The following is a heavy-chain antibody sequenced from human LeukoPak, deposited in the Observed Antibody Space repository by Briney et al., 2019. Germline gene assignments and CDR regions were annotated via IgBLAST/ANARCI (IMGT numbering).Heavy chain of an antibody. CDR3: ARDGLDSSGPVAFDI. CDR1: EFTVSTNY. J-gene: IGHJ3*02. V-gene: IGHV3-66*01. Sequence: GGSLRLSCVASEFTVSTNYMSWVRQAPGKGLQWVSIIHIDGEAHYADSVKGRFTMSRDDSKNTVYLQMNSLRSEDTAVYYCARDGLDSSGPVAFDIWGQGTMVTVAS. CDR2: IHIDGEA. D-gene: IGHD3-22*01.